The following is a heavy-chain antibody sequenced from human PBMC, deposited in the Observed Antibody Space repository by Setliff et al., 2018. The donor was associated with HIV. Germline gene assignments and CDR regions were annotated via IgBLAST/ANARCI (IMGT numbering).Heavy chain of an antibody. CDR1: GGSLSNYY. Sequence: PSETLSLTCAVYGGSLSNYYWSWIRQPPVKGLEWIGEINHSGSTNYNPSLKSRVTMSVDTSKNQFSLKLSSVTAADTAVYYCARGGGYDRSGYYPFDYWGQGTPVTVSS. CDR2: INHSGST. D-gene: IGHD3-22*01. CDR3: ARGGGYDRSGYYPFDY. J-gene: IGHJ4*02. V-gene: IGHV4-34*01.